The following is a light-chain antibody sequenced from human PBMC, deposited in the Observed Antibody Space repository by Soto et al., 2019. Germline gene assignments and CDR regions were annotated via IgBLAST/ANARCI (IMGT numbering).Light chain of an antibody. Sequence: DIQMTQSTSSLSGCVGDRVTITCRASESISRHLNWYQQKPGKAPKLLIYAASTLQNGVPSRFRGGGSGTDFTLTIINLQPEDFATYYCQQTYSSLSVTFGQGTRLEIK. V-gene: IGKV1-39*01. CDR1: ESISRH. J-gene: IGKJ5*01. CDR3: QQTYSSLSVT. CDR2: AAS.